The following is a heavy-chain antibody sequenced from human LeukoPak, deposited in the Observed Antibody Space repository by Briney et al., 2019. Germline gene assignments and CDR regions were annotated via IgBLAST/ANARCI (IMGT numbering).Heavy chain of an antibody. D-gene: IGHD6-19*01. CDR2: IYYSGST. V-gene: IGHV4-59*12. Sequence: SETLSLTCTVSGGSISSYYWSWIRQPPGKGLEWIGYIYYSGSTNYNPSLKSRVTISVDTSKNQFSLKLSSVTAADTAVYYCAVRAIVGSGWDHWGQGTLVTVSS. J-gene: IGHJ4*02. CDR3: AVRAIVGSGWDH. CDR1: GGSISSYY.